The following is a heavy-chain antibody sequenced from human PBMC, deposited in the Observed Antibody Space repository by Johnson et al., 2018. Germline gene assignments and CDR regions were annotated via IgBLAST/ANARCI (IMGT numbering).Heavy chain of an antibody. D-gene: IGHD4-11*01. CDR1: GLTFSSYS. CDR2: ISSSSSTI. Sequence: EQLQESGGGLVQDGGSLGLSCAASGLTFSSYSMNWVRQAPGKGMELVSYISSSSSTIYYAAPVKGLFTISRDNAKNSLYLQMNSLRAEEQAVYYCAREAIYSNGWMLHYYSYYMDVWGKGTTVTVSS. V-gene: IGHV3-48*01. J-gene: IGHJ6*03. CDR3: AREAIYSNGWMLHYYSYYMDV.